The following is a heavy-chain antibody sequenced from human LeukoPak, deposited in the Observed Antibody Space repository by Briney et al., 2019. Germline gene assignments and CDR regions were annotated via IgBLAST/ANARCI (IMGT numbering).Heavy chain of an antibody. D-gene: IGHD3-9*01. CDR1: GYSISSGYY. CDR2: IYHSGST. V-gene: IGHV4-38-2*01. Sequence: PSETLSLTCAVSGYSISSGYYWGWIRQPPGKGLEWIGSIYHSGSTYYNPSLKSRVTISVDTSKNQFSLKLSSVPAADSTVDHCASRKNTLTGIDYWGQGTLLTVSS. CDR3: ASRKNTLTGIDY. J-gene: IGHJ4*02.